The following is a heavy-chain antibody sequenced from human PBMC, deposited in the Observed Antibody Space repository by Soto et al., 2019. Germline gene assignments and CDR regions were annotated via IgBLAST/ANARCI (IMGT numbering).Heavy chain of an antibody. J-gene: IGHJ6*02. CDR2: IDPSDSYT. D-gene: IGHD6-19*01. Sequence: GESLKISCKGSGYSFTSYWISWVRQMPGKGLEWMGRIDPSDSYTNYSPSFQGHVTISADKSISTAYLQWSSLKASDTAMYYCARLAVSGWSIDYYGMDVWAQGTTVTVSS. CDR3: ARLAVSGWSIDYYGMDV. V-gene: IGHV5-10-1*01. CDR1: GYSFTSYW.